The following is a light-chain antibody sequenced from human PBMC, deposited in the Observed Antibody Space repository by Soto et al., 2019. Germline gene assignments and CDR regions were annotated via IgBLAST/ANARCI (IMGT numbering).Light chain of an antibody. CDR2: AAS. J-gene: IGKJ1*01. V-gene: IGKV1-5*01. CDR1: QDIDTS. CDR3: QHYDTFSWT. Sequence: DIQMTQSPSTLSASVGDRVTITCRASQDIDTSLAWFQQRPGKAPKLLIYAASGLESGVPSTFSGSGSGTEFTLTISSVQPDDFATYFGQHYDTFSWTFGQGTKVEMK.